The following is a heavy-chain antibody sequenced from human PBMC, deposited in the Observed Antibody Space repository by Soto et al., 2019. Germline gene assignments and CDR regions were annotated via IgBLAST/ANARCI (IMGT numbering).Heavy chain of an antibody. Sequence: EVQLVESGGGLVQPGGSLRLSCEASGITVSSNFMTWVRQAPGKGLEWVSVIHSGGSTYSANSVKGRITISRDNSKNTVYLQMTSLSAEDTAVYYCARLVAAVPGHYYFDYWGQGTLVTVSS. CDR2: IHSGGST. CDR3: ARLVAAVPGHYYFDY. J-gene: IGHJ4*02. D-gene: IGHD6-19*01. V-gene: IGHV3-66*04. CDR1: GITVSSNF.